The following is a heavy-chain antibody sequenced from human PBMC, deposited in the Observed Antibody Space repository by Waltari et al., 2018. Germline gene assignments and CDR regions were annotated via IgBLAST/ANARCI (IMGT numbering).Heavy chain of an antibody. CDR1: GYSISSGYY. CDR3: ARVGVVTAILHYFDY. J-gene: IGHJ4*02. D-gene: IGHD2-21*02. CDR2: IYHSGST. V-gene: IGHV4-38-2*01. Sequence: QVQLQESGPGLVKPSETLSLTCAVSGYSISSGYYWGWIRQPPGKGLEWIGSIYHSGSTYYNPSLKSGVTISVDTSKNQFSLKLSSVTAADTAVYYCARVGVVTAILHYFDYWGQGTLVTVSS.